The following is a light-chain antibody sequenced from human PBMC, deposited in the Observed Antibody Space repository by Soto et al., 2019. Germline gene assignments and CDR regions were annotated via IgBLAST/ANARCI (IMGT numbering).Light chain of an antibody. CDR3: QKYSSAHV. Sequence: DIQMTQSPSSLSASVGDRVTITCRASQDIRNFVAWYQQKPGKAPKLLIYAASTLQSGVPSRFSGSGSGTDFPLTINSQHHDDVATYSCQKYSSAHVLGPGTKVEIK. CDR2: AAS. J-gene: IGKJ3*01. CDR1: QDIRNF. V-gene: IGKV1-27*01.